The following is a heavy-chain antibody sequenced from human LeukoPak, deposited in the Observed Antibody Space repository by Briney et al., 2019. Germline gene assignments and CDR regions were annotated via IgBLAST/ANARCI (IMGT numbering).Heavy chain of an antibody. V-gene: IGHV3-23*01. CDR1: GFTFSSYA. CDR2: ISGSGGST. J-gene: IGHJ4*02. CDR3: AKDRSSWADYFDC. D-gene: IGHD6-13*01. Sequence: PGGSLRLSCAASGFTFSSYAMSWVRQAPGKGLEWVSAISGSGGSTYYADCVKGRFTISRDNSKNTLYLQMNSLRAEGTAVYYCAKDRSSWADYFDCWGQGTLVTVSS.